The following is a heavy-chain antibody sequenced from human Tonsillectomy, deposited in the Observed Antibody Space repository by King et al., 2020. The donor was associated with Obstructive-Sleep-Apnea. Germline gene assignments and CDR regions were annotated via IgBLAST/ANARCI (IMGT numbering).Heavy chain of an antibody. CDR3: AKDLAVAGTTFDY. V-gene: IGHV3-30*02. Sequence: QLVQSGGGVVQPGRSLRLSCAASGFTFRSYGMHWVRQAPGKGLEWVAFIRYDGSNKYYADSVKGRFTISRDNSKNPLYLQMNSLRAEDTAVYYCAKDLAVAGTTFDYWGQGTLVTVSS. CDR2: IRYDGSNK. CDR1: GFTFRSYG. D-gene: IGHD6-19*01. J-gene: IGHJ4*02.